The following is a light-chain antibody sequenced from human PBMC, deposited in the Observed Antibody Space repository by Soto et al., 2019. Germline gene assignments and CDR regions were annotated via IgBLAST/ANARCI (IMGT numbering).Light chain of an antibody. CDR1: RSINNW. CDR2: QTS. J-gene: IGKJ2*01. Sequence: DIQMTQSPSTLSASPGDRVTITCRASRSINNWLAWYQQKPGKAPDLLIFQTSSLKSGVPSRFSGSGSETEFTLTISSLQPDDFATYYCQQYHSSPYTFGKGTKLEIK. V-gene: IGKV1-5*03. CDR3: QQYHSSPYT.